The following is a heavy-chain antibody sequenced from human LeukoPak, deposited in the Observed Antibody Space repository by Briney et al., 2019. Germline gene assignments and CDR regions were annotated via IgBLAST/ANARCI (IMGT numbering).Heavy chain of an antibody. Sequence: ASVKVSCKASGGTFSSYAISLVRQAPGQGLEWMGWINPNSGGTNYAQKFQGRVTMTRDTSISTAYMELSRLRSDDTAVYYCARDRGYCSSTSCYDWFDPWGQGTLVTVSS. J-gene: IGHJ5*02. V-gene: IGHV1-2*02. D-gene: IGHD2-2*01. CDR2: INPNSGGT. CDR3: ARDRGYCSSTSCYDWFDP. CDR1: GGTFSSYA.